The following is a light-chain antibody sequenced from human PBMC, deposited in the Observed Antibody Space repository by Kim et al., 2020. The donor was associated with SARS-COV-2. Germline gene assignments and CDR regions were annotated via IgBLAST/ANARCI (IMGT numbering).Light chain of an antibody. CDR1: QSVFYTSNKKNY. CDR2: WAS. J-gene: IGKJ4*01. CDR3: QQYYTTPLT. V-gene: IGKV4-1*01. Sequence: DIVMTQSPDSLAVSLGERATINCRSSQSVFYTSNKKNYLAWYRQKPGQPPKLLIYWASTRESGVPDRFSGSGSGTDFTLTISSLQAEDVAVYYCQQYYTTPLTFGGGTKVDIK.